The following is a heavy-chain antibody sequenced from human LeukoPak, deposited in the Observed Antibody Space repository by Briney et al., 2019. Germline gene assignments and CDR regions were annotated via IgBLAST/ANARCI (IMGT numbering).Heavy chain of an antibody. CDR2: ISSSSSYI. Sequence: PGRTLRLSCAASGFIFSIYGMSWVRQAPGKGLEWVSSISSSSSYIYYADSVKGRFTISRDNAKNSLYLQMNSLRAEDTAVYYCARDHRSSTSCYYYWGQGTLVTVSS. CDR1: GFIFSIYG. J-gene: IGHJ4*02. D-gene: IGHD2-2*01. CDR3: ARDHRSSTSCYYY. V-gene: IGHV3-21*01.